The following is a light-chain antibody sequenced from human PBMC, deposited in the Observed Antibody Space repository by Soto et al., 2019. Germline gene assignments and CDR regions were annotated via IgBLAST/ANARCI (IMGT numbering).Light chain of an antibody. Sequence: EIVMTQSPFTLSVSAGERATLSCSSSESINSTVACYHQNPGRAPSLLTYAASTSATGTPARFTGRGSGTKFTLTIDSLQPEDSAVYYCHQYNNWRQTVGQGTKVYIK. CDR2: AAS. CDR3: HQYNNWRQT. CDR1: ESINST. V-gene: IGKV3D-15*01. J-gene: IGKJ1*01.